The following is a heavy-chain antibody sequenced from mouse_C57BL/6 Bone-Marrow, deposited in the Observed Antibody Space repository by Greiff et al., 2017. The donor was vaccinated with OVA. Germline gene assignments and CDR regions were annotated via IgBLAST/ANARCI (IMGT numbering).Heavy chain of an antibody. V-gene: IGHV14-4*01. J-gene: IGHJ2*01. CDR2: IDPENGDT. CDR1: GFNIKDDY. D-gene: IGHD2-2*01. CDR3: TILWLRNY. Sequence: EVKLVESGAELVRPGASVKLSCTASGFNIKDDYMHWVKQRPEQGLEWIGWIDPENGDTEYASKFQGKATITADTSSNTAYLQLSSLTSEDTAVYYCTILWLRNYWGQGTTLTVSS.